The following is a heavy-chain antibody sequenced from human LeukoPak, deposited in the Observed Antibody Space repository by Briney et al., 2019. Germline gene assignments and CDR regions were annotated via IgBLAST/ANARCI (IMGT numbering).Heavy chain of an antibody. CDR3: AREGGYCYGASCRFFDS. J-gene: IGHJ4*02. Sequence: GGSLRLSCAASGFTFSSYSMNWVRHARGKGLGWVSSINTRSYIYSAASVKGRFTISRDNDKNSVYLQMTRLRAEDTAVYYCAREGGYCYGASCRFFDSWGQGTLLTVPS. CDR1: GFTFSSYS. D-gene: IGHD2-15*01. V-gene: IGHV3-21*01. CDR2: INTRSYI.